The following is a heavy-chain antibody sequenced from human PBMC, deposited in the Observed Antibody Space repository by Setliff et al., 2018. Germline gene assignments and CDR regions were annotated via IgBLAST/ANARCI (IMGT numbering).Heavy chain of an antibody. CDR3: ARDPLTTNRRRAFDI. J-gene: IGHJ3*02. CDR2: MYSGGNT. D-gene: IGHD4-17*01. CDR1: GGRISGSNHY. V-gene: IGHV4-39*07. Sequence: LSLTCTVSGGRISGSNHYWGWVRQPPGKGLEWIGSMYSGGNTYYNPSLKSRATISIDTSKNQFSLKLNSVTAADTAVYYCARDPLTTNRRRAFDIWGQGTMVTVSS.